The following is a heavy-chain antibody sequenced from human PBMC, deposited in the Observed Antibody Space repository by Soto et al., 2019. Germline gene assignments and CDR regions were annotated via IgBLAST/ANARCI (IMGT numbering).Heavy chain of an antibody. V-gene: IGHV4-4*02. CDR3: ARAGVYGDYRPYFQH. CDR2: IYHSGST. Sequence: QVQLQESGPGLVKPSGTLSLTCAVSGGSISSSNWWSWVRQPPGKGLEWIGEIYHSGSTNYNPSLKSRVTISVDKSQNQFSLKLSSVTAADTAVYYSARAGVYGDYRPYFQHWGQGTLVTVSS. J-gene: IGHJ1*01. CDR1: GGSISSSNW. D-gene: IGHD4-17*01.